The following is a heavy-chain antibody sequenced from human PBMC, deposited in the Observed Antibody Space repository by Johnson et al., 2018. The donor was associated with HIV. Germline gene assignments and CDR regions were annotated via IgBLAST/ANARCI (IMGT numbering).Heavy chain of an antibody. D-gene: IGHD1-26*01. CDR3: AKEPAVGYSGSFSGGFDI. J-gene: IGHJ3*02. Sequence: QVQLVESGGGLVQPGGSLRLSCAASGFTVSSNYMSWVRQAPGKGLEWVAVISYDAKHKYYADSVKGRVTISRANSKNPLSLQMNSLRAEDTAVYYCAKEPAVGYSGSFSGGFDIWGQGTMVTVSS. CDR2: ISYDAKHK. V-gene: IGHV3-30*18. CDR1: GFTVSSNY.